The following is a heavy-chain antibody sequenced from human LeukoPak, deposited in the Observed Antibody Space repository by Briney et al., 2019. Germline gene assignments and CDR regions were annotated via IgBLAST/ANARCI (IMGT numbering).Heavy chain of an antibody. V-gene: IGHV4-30-4*01. D-gene: IGHD3-22*01. J-gene: IGHJ3*02. Sequence: SQTLSLTCTVSGGSISSGDYYWSWIRQPPGKGLEWIGYIYYSGSTYYNPSLKSRVTISVDTSKNQFSLKLSSVTAADTAVYYCARVSPMIVVVITRAHDAFDIWGQGTMVTVS. CDR2: IYYSGST. CDR1: GGSISSGDYY. CDR3: ARVSPMIVVVITRAHDAFDI.